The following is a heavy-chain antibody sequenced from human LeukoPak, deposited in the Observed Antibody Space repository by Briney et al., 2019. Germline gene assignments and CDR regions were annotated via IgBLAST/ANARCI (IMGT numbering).Heavy chain of an antibody. CDR3: ARGGSGGSGGWFDP. D-gene: IGHD2-15*01. J-gene: IGHJ5*02. V-gene: IGHV1-18*01. Sequence: ASVKVSCKASGYTFTSYGISWVRQAPGQGLEWMGWISAYNGNTNYAQKFQGRVTMTRDTSTSTVYMELRRLTSDDTAVYYCARGGSGGSGGWFDPWGQGTRVTVSS. CDR2: ISAYNGNT. CDR1: GYTFTSYG.